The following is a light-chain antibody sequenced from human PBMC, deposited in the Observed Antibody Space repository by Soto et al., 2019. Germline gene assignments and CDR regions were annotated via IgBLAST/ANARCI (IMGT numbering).Light chain of an antibody. CDR2: AVS. CDR3: QQTDSAPS. Sequence: DIQMTQSPSSLSASVGDRVTITCRASQTISTYLNWYQQKPGKAPKLLIYAVSNLQSGVSSRFSGSASGTDFTLTINNLQPEDFATYYCQQTDSAPSFGGGTRVDIK. CDR1: QTISTY. V-gene: IGKV1-39*01. J-gene: IGKJ4*01.